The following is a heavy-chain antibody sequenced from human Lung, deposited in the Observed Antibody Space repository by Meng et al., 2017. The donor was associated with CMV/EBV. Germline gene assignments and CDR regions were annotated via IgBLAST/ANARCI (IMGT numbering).Heavy chain of an antibody. J-gene: IGHJ4*02. CDR2: IIWNGASA. CDR3: ARDRGSSEYYLDC. Sequence: GESLKISCAASGFTFDDYGMSWVRQVPGKGLEWVSGIIWNGASASYADSVKGRFTISRDNAKNSLYLQMNSLRAEDTALYYCARDRGSSEYYLDCWGQGTLVTLSS. CDR1: GFTFDDYG. D-gene: IGHD1-26*01. V-gene: IGHV3-20*04.